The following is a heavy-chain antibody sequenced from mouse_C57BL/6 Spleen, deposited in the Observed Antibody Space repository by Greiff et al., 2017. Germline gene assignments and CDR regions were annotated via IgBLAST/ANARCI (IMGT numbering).Heavy chain of an antibody. V-gene: IGHV1-64*01. CDR3: AREDSSGYGY. Sequence: VQLQQPGAELVKPGASVKLSCKASGYTFTSYWMHWVKQRPGQGLEWIGMIPPNSGSTNYNEKFKSKATLTVDKSSSTAYMQLSSLTSEDSAVYYCAREDSSGYGYWGQGTTLTVSS. CDR2: IPPNSGST. D-gene: IGHD3-2*02. CDR1: GYTFTSYW. J-gene: IGHJ2*01.